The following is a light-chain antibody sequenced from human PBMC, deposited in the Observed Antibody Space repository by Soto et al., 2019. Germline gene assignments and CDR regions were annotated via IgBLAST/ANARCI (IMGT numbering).Light chain of an antibody. J-gene: IGLJ1*01. Sequence: QSVLTQPASVSGSPGQSIAISCTGTSSDVGAYDYVSWYQQHPGKAPKLMIYDDSNRPSGVSSRFSGSKSGNTASLTISGLQAEDEADYYCSSYTSTSTPLYVFGTGTKVTVL. CDR3: SSYTSTSTPLYV. CDR1: SSDVGAYDY. V-gene: IGLV2-14*03. CDR2: DDS.